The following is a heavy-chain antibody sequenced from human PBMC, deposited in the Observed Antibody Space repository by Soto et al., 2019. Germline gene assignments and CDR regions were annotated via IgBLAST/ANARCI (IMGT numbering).Heavy chain of an antibody. CDR1: GFTFSSYA. D-gene: IGHD7-27*01. CDR3: TKGMLTRDYYYCCYMDV. CDR2: ISGSGGST. Sequence: GGSLRLSCAASGFTFSSYAMSWVRQAPGKGLEWVSAISGSGGSTYYADSVKGRFTISRDNSKNTLYLQMNSLRAEDTALYYCTKGMLTRDYYYCCYMDVWGKGTTVTVSS. J-gene: IGHJ6*03. V-gene: IGHV3-23*01.